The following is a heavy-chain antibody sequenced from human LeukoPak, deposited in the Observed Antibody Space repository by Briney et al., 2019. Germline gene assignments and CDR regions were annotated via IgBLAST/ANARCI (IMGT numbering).Heavy chain of an antibody. CDR3: ARDPVEGGLDY. J-gene: IGHJ4*02. CDR1: GFSISVYS. Sequence: GGSLRLSYSVSGFSISVYSMDWVRQAPGQGLEWIAYIGTGGTTYYADSVLGRFTVSRDNAKKSVYLQMNSLTVDDTAVYYCARDPVEGGLDYWGQGTLVTVSS. CDR2: IGTGGTT. D-gene: IGHD2-15*01. V-gene: IGHV3-69-1*01.